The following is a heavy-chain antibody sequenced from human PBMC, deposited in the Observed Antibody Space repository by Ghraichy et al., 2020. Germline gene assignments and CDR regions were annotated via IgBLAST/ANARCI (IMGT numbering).Heavy chain of an antibody. Sequence: GGSLRLSCAASGFTFSSYWMSWVRQAPGKGLEWVANIKQDGSEKYYVDSVKGRFTISRDNAKNSLYLQMNSLRAEDTAVYYCASALLWFGELPNDAFDIWGQGTMVTVSS. D-gene: IGHD3-10*01. CDR1: GFTFSSYW. V-gene: IGHV3-7*01. J-gene: IGHJ3*02. CDR2: IKQDGSEK. CDR3: ASALLWFGELPNDAFDI.